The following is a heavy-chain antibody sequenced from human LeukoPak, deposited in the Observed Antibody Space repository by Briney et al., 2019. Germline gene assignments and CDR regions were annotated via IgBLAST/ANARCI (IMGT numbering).Heavy chain of an antibody. J-gene: IGHJ4*02. CDR1: GYTFTGYY. Sequence: GASVKVSCKASGYTFTGYYMHWVRQAPGQGLEWMGWINPNSGGTNYAQKFQGRVTMTRDTSISTAYMELSRLRSDDTAVYYCARLDYDSSGYYPETDYWGQGTLVTVSS. D-gene: IGHD3-22*01. V-gene: IGHV1-2*02. CDR2: INPNSGGT. CDR3: ARLDYDSSGYYPETDY.